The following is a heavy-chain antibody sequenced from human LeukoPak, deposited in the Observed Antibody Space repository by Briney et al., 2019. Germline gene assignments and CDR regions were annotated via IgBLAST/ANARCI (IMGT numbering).Heavy chain of an antibody. CDR2: LSGTGITT. J-gene: IGHJ4*01. D-gene: IGHD6-19*01. CDR3: AKGIYSSGWSYFDY. CDR1: GFPFSNSA. V-gene: IGHV3-23*01. Sequence: GALRLSCAASGFPFSNSAMSWVRQAPGKGLEWVWTLSGTGITTYYAASVKRRFTISRHNSKTTLYLQMNSLRAEDTAVYYCAKGIYSSGWSYFDYWGHGTLVTVSS.